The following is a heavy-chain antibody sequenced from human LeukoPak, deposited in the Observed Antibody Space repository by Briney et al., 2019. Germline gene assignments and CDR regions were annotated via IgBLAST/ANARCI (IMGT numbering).Heavy chain of an antibody. CDR3: AREYGSGTYKIV. CDR1: GFTFNSYS. CDR2: ISTSSSYI. Sequence: PGGSLRLSCAASGFTFNSYSMNWVRQAPGKGLEWVSSISTSSSYIYYADSVKGRFTISRDNAKNSLYLQMNSLRAEDTAVYYCAREYGSGTYKIVWGQGTLVTVSS. D-gene: IGHD3-10*01. J-gene: IGHJ4*02. V-gene: IGHV3-21*01.